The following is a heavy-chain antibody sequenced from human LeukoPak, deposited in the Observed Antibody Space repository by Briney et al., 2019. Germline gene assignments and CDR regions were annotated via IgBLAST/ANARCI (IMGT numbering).Heavy chain of an antibody. CDR3: VRERGSTTKPYYFDY. V-gene: IGHV4-59*01. Sequence: ESSETLSLTCIVSGGSISGFYWSWIRQPPGKGLEWIGYMYYSGTTNHNPSLKSRVTISVDTSKNQFSLKLTSVTAADTAVYYCVRERGSTTKPYYFDYWGQGKLVTVSS. CDR1: GGSISGFY. D-gene: IGHD3-16*01. J-gene: IGHJ4*02. CDR2: MYYSGTT.